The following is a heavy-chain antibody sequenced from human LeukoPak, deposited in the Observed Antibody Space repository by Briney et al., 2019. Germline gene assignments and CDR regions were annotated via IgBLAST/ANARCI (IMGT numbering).Heavy chain of an antibody. CDR3: ARDGDFYYFDY. J-gene: IGHJ4*02. CDR2: IYHSGIT. CDR1: GYSISSGNY. Sequence: SETLSPTCTVSGYSISSGNYWGWIRQPPGKGPEWIGSIYHSGITYHNPSLKSRVSISVDTSKNQFSLRLSSVTAADTVEYYCARDGDFYYFDYWGQGTQVTVSS. V-gene: IGHV4-38-2*02.